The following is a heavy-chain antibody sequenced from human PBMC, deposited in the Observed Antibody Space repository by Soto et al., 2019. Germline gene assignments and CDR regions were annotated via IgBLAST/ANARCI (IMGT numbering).Heavy chain of an antibody. CDR2: INGDESSR. CDR1: GFTFSSYW. Sequence: PGGSLRLSCAASGFTFSSYWMHWVRQAPGKGLVWVSRINGDESSRSYADSVEGRFTISRDNAKNTVSLQMNSLRADDTAVYYCARDLGLGYNSTFDYWGQGT. D-gene: IGHD1-1*01. J-gene: IGHJ4*02. CDR3: ARDLGLGYNSTFDY. V-gene: IGHV3-74*01.